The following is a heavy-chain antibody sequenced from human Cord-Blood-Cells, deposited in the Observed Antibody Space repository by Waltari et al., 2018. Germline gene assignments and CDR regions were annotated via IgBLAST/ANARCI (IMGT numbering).Heavy chain of an antibody. J-gene: IGHJ3*02. D-gene: IGHD3-3*01. V-gene: IGHV3-7*01. CDR3: ASSAPYYDFWSGQSAFDI. Sequence: EVQLVESGGGLVQPGGSLRRSCAAAGFTFSSYWMSWVRRAPGKGLEWVANIKQDGSEKYYVDSVKCRFTISRDNAKNSLYLQMNSLRAEDTAVYYCASSAPYYDFWSGQSAFDIWGQGTMVTVSS. CDR2: IKQDGSEK. CDR1: GFTFSSYW.